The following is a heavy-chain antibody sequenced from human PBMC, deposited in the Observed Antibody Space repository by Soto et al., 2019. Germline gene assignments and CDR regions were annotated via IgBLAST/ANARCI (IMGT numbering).Heavy chain of an antibody. V-gene: IGHV4-59*02. CDR3: ARGGSWFDP. J-gene: IGHJ5*02. Sequence: PSETLSLTXTVSSGSASPHYWSWIRQSPGKGLEWIAYIYFTGSTNYNPSLKSRVTISIDTSTNQFSLKLTSVTAADTAVYYCARGGSWFDPWGQGTLVTVSS. CDR1: SGSASPHY. CDR2: IYFTGST.